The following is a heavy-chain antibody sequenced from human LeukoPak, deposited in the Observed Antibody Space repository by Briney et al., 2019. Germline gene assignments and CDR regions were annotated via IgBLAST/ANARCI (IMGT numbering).Heavy chain of an antibody. J-gene: IGHJ4*02. CDR2: IYYSGST. Sequence: SETLSLTCTVSGGSISSSVYYWGWVRQPPGKGLEWIGNIYYSGSTYYNPSLKSRVTISVDTSKNQFSLKLSSVTAADTAVYYCARLLVGATINFDYWGQGTLVTVFS. CDR1: GGSISSSVYY. D-gene: IGHD1-26*01. V-gene: IGHV4-39*01. CDR3: ARLLVGATINFDY.